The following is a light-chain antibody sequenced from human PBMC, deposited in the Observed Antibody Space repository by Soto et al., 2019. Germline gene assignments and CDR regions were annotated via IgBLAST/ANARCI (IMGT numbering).Light chain of an antibody. V-gene: IGLV1-51*01. CDR3: GTWDTSLSAVV. Sequence: QSVLTQPPSVSAAPGQTVTISCSGSSSNIGKNYVSWYQRLPGTAPKLLIYDNNERSSGIPDRFSGSTSGTSATLGIAGLPTGDDADYYCGTWDTSLSAVVFGGGTKVTVL. CDR2: DNN. J-gene: IGLJ2*01. CDR1: SSNIGKNY.